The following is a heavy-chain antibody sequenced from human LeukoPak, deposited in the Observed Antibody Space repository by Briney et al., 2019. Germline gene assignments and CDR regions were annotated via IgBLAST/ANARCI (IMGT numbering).Heavy chain of an antibody. CDR2: ITSSSTYI. J-gene: IGHJ4*02. CDR1: GFPFSSYI. D-gene: IGHD1-26*01. Sequence: GGSLRLSCAATGFPFSSYIISWVRQAPGKGLEWVASITSSSTYIFNADSVKGRFTISRDNSKNSLYLQMNSLRAEDTAVYFCARDRAGTYFPEYFDYWGQGTLVTVSS. V-gene: IGHV3-21*01. CDR3: ARDRAGTYFPEYFDY.